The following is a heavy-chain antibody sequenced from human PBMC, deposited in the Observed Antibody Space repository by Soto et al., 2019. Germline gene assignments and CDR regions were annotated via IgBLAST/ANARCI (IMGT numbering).Heavy chain of an antibody. D-gene: IGHD5-12*01. Sequence: EVQLLESGGGLVQPGGSLRLSCAASGITFNIYTMSWVRQAPGKGLEWVSGLGARGSDTYFPDSVKGRFTNSRDNAMDMVYLNMSRLRAEDTAVYFCAKGGTYHIGDFDSWGQGTLVTVSS. V-gene: IGHV3-23*01. CDR1: GITFNIYT. CDR2: LGARGSDT. J-gene: IGHJ4*02. CDR3: AKGGTYHIGDFDS.